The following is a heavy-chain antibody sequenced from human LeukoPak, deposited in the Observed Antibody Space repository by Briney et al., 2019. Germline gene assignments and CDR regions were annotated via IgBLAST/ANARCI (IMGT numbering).Heavy chain of an antibody. CDR3: ATVKRGYSGYDYVGWFDP. D-gene: IGHD5-12*01. Sequence: GASVKVSCKVSGYTLTELSMHWVRQAPGKGLEWMGGFDPEDGETIYAQKFQGRVTMTEDTSTDTAYMELSSLRSEDTAVYYCATVKRGYSGYDYVGWFDPWGQGTLVTVSS. CDR1: GYTLTELS. CDR2: FDPEDGET. J-gene: IGHJ5*02. V-gene: IGHV1-24*01.